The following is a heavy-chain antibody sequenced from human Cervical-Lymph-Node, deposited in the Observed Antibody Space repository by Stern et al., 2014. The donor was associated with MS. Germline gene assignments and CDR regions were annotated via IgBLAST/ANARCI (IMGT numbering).Heavy chain of an antibody. CDR3: AAAPLAYYYDTTAFYSSY. D-gene: IGHD3-22*01. CDR2: FDPEEIKT. CDR1: SYTLTELS. J-gene: IGHJ4*02. Sequence: VQLVESGAEVKQPGASVKVSCKVSSYTLTELSVHWVRQAPGKGLEWMGGFDPEEIKTVYAQRFQGRITMTEDASTDTAYMQLSSLTSEDTAVYYCAAAPLAYYYDTTAFYSSYWGQGTLVTVSS. V-gene: IGHV1-24*01.